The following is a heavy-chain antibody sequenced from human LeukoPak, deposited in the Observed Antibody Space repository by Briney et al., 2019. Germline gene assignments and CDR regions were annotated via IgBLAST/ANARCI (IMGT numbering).Heavy chain of an antibody. CDR3: AREFVDIVATTENFDY. CDR2: ISSSSSYI. V-gene: IGHV3-21*01. Sequence: PGGSLRLSCAASGFTFSSYSMNWVRQAPGKGLEWVSSISSSSSYIYYADSVKGRFTISRDNAKNSLYLQMNSLRAEDTAVYYCAREFVDIVATTENFDYWGQGTLVTVSS. CDR1: GFTFSSYS. D-gene: IGHD5-12*01. J-gene: IGHJ4*02.